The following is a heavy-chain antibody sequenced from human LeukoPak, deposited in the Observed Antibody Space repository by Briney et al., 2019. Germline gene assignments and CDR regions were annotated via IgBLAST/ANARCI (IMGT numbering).Heavy chain of an antibody. CDR2: IYWTDDK. CDR3: AHSNMVRGGSGFDP. V-gene: IGHV2-5*01. J-gene: IGHJ5*02. Sequence: SGPTLVNPTQTLTLTCTFSGFSLSTSGVGVGWVRQPPGKALEWLALIYWTDDKRYRPSLKSRLTITKDTSKNQVVLTMTNMDPVDTATYYCAHSNMVRGGSGFDPWGQGTLVTVSS. CDR1: GFSLSTSGVG. D-gene: IGHD3-10*01.